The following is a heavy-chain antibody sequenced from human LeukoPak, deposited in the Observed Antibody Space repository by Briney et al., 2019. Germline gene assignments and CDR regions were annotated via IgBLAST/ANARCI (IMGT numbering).Heavy chain of an antibody. CDR3: AKGGDVVLVAATSNYLDV. J-gene: IGHJ6*03. V-gene: IGHV3-23*01. D-gene: IGHD2-15*01. CDR1: GFTFKNYA. CDR2: ISASGSSA. Sequence: GGSLRLSCAASGFTFKNYAMSWVRQAPGKGLEWVLGISASGSSAYYADPVKGRFTISRDNSNNMVYLNMNNLRADDTAVYYCAKGGDVVLVAATSNYLDVWGKGTTVAVSS.